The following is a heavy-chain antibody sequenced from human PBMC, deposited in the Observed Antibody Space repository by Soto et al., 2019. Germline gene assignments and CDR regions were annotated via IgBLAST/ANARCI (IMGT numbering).Heavy chain of an antibody. CDR2: ISAYNGNT. CDR3: ARDRGYSYDLYYYYGMDV. J-gene: IGHJ6*02. V-gene: IGHV1-18*01. D-gene: IGHD5-18*01. Sequence: QVQLVQSGAEVKKPGASAKVSCKASGYTFTSYGISWVRQAPGQGLEWMGWISAYNGNTNYAQKLQGRVTMTTDTSTSTAYMELRGLRSDDTAVYYCARDRGYSYDLYYYYGMDVWGQGTTVTVSS. CDR1: GYTFTSYG.